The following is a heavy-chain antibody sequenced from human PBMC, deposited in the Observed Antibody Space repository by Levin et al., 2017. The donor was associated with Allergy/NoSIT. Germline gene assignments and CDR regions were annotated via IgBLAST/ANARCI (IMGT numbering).Heavy chain of an antibody. CDR1: GGSINDNY. Sequence: SETLSLTCTVSGGSINDNYWSWVRQPPGKGLDWIGYGYYSGITNYNPSLKNRVSMSVDTSKNQFSPNLRYVTAADTAVYFCARHKAGASNAFESWGQGTMVTDAS. J-gene: IGHJ3*02. CDR2: GYYSGIT. V-gene: IGHV4-59*08. D-gene: IGHD1-26*01. CDR3: ARHKAGASNAFES.